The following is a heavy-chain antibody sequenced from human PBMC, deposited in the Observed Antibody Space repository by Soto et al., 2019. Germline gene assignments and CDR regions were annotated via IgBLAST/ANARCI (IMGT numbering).Heavy chain of an antibody. CDR1: GFTVRSNL. CDR3: ASRILVSDAFDI. V-gene: IGHV3-53*01. Sequence: PGGSLRLSCAASGFTVRSNLMSWVRQAPGKGLEWVSVVYSGGSTYYADSVKGRFTISRDNSKNTLYLQMNSLTAEDTAVYYCASRILVSDAFDIWGQGTLVTVSS. CDR2: VYSGGST. D-gene: IGHD3-3*02. J-gene: IGHJ3*02.